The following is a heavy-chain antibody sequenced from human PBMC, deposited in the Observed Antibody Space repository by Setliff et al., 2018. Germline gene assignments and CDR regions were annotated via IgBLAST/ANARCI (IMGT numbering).Heavy chain of an antibody. CDR1: GGTFSSYA. D-gene: IGHD1-26*01. CDR2: IIPMFGTT. V-gene: IGHV1-69*13. CDR3: ARVSLVGANSGLCEY. Sequence: SVKVSCKASGGTFSSYAIDWVRQAPGQGLEWMGGIIPMFGTTNYAQRFRGRVTITADESTTTAYLELSSLRSEDTAVYYCARVSLVGANSGLCEYWGQGTLVTVSS. J-gene: IGHJ4*02.